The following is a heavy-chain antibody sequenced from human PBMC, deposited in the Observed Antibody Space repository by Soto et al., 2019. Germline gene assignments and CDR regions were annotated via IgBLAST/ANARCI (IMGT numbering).Heavy chain of an antibody. Sequence: QLQLQESGSGLVKPSQTLSLTCAVSGGSISSGGYSWSWIRQPPGKGLEWIGYIYHSGSTYYNPSLESRVTISVDGSKNQFSRKLSSVTAADTAVYYCARTYYYDSSGYDWYFDLWGRGTLVTVSS. V-gene: IGHV4-30-2*01. CDR1: GGSISSGGYS. D-gene: IGHD3-22*01. J-gene: IGHJ2*01. CDR2: IYHSGST. CDR3: ARTYYYDSSGYDWYFDL.